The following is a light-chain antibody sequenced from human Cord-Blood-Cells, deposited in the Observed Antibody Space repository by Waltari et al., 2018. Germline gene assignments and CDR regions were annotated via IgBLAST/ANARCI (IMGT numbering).Light chain of an antibody. Sequence: QSALTQPASVSGSPGQSITISCTGTSSHVRGYNYVSWYQQHPGKAPKLLIYDVSNRPSGVSNRFSGSKSGNTASLTISGLQAEDEADYYCSSYTSSSTLVVFGGGTKLTVL. CDR3: SSYTSSSTLVV. CDR1: SSHVRGYNY. CDR2: DVS. J-gene: IGLJ2*01. V-gene: IGLV2-14*01.